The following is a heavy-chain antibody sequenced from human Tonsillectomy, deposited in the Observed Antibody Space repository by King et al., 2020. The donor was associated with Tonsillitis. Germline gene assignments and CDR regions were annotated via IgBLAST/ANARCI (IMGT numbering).Heavy chain of an antibody. V-gene: IGHV4-39*01. D-gene: IGHD3-10*01. CDR3: ASPSTNYYGSGSYSSDAFDI. CDR1: GGSISSSSYY. J-gene: IGHJ3*02. CDR2: IYYSGST. Sequence: QLQESGPGLVKPSETLSLTCTVSGGSISSSSYYWGWIRQPPGKGLEWIGSIYYSGSTYYNPSLKSRVTISVDTSKNQFSLKLSSVTAADTAVYYCASPSTNYYGSGSYSSDAFDIWGQGTMVTVSS.